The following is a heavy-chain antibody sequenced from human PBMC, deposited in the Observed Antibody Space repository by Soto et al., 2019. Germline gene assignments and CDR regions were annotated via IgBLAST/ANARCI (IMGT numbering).Heavy chain of an antibody. CDR2: IGGNGVTT. J-gene: IGHJ4*02. V-gene: IGHV3-23*01. CDR3: AKSSRYCSGGGCFYYFDY. D-gene: IGHD2-15*01. Sequence: EVQLLESGGGLVQPGGSLRLSCAASGFSIGSSAWSWVRQAPGKGLDWVSTIGGNGVTTFYADSAKGRFTICRDISRNTVFLQMSSLRAEDTALYYCAKSSRYCSGGGCFYYFDYWGQGTLVTVSS. CDR1: GFSIGSSA.